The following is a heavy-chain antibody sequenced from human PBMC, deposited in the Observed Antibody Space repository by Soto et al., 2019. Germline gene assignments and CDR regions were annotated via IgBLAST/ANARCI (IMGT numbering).Heavy chain of an antibody. J-gene: IGHJ5*02. CDR1: GYTFFTYD. V-gene: IGHV1-18*01. CDR2: ISTYSGDT. D-gene: IGHD5-12*01. CDR3: ARHHGPTTSENWFDP. Sequence: ASVQVSCKASGYTFFTYDISWVRQAPGQGLEWMGWISTYSGDTKYAQKFQGRVTMTTDTSTTTAYLELRSLRSDDTAVYYCARHHGPTTSENWFDPWGQGTLVTVSS.